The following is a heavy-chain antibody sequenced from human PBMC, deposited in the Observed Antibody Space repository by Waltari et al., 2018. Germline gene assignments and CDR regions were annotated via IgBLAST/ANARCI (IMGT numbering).Heavy chain of an antibody. CDR1: GGTFSSYA. Sequence: QVQLVQSGAEVKKPGSSVKVSCKASGGTFSSYAISWVRQAPGQGLEWMGGGIPILGTANYAQKFQGRGTITADESTSTAYMELSSLRSEDTAVYYCARACSSTSCYTGNYGMDVWGQGTTVTVSS. CDR2: GIPILGTA. J-gene: IGHJ6*02. V-gene: IGHV1-69*01. CDR3: ARACSSTSCYTGNYGMDV. D-gene: IGHD2-2*02.